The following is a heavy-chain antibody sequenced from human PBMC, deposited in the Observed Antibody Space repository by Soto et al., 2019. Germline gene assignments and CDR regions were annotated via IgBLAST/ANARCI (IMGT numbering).Heavy chain of an antibody. CDR2: ISGGGSIT. D-gene: IGHD6-13*01. CDR1: GFTFTNYA. Sequence: EVQLLESGGDLVQPGGSLRLSCAASGFTFTNYAMTWVRQAPGKGLEWVSTISGGGSITYYADSLKGRFTISRDNSKTTLYLQINGLRAEDTAVYYCAKTIRGGYSSSWYYFDYWGQGTLVTVSS. V-gene: IGHV3-23*01. CDR3: AKTIRGGYSSSWYYFDY. J-gene: IGHJ4*02.